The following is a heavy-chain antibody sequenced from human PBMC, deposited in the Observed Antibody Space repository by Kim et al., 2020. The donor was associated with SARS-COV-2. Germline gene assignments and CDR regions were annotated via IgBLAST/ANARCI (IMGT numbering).Heavy chain of an antibody. Sequence: IYAQRFQGRVRITADEATSSAYMELSSLRSEDTAVYYCARPLSGRGYYDYWGQGTLVTVSS. J-gene: IGHJ4*02. V-gene: IGHV1-69*01. D-gene: IGHD3-3*01. CDR3: ARPLSGRGYYDY.